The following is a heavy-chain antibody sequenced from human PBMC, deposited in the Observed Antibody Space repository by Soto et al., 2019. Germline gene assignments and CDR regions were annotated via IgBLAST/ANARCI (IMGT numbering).Heavy chain of an antibody. Sequence: QVQLVESGGGVVQPGTSLRLSCAASGFTFSSYGMHWVRQAPGKGLEWVAVVSYDGRKKDYADAVRGRFTISRDNSESTLDLQMNSLRAEDTAVYYCAKQGDYDGLFEYWGRGTLVTVSS. CDR3: AKQGDYDGLFEY. CDR1: GFTFSSYG. CDR2: VSYDGRKK. V-gene: IGHV3-30*18. J-gene: IGHJ4*02. D-gene: IGHD4-17*01.